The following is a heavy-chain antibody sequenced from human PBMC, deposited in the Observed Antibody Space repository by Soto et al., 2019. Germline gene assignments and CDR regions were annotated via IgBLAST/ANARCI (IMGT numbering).Heavy chain of an antibody. CDR1: GFTFSSYW. CDR3: TGLRGSSLQDEGSDY. D-gene: IGHD6-13*01. V-gene: IGHV3-74*01. CDR2: INGDGIST. Sequence: GGSLRLSCAASGFTFSSYWMHWVRQDPEKGLVWVSRINGDGISTSYADSVKGRFTISRDNAKDTLYLHMNSLGAEDTALYYCTGLRGSSLQDEGSDYWGQGTLVTVSS. J-gene: IGHJ4*02.